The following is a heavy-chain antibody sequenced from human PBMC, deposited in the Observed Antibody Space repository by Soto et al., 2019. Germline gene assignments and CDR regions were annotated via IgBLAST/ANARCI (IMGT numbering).Heavy chain of an antibody. CDR1: GGTFSSYA. Sequence: QVQLVQSGAEVKKPGSSVKVSCKASGGTFSSYAISWVRQAPGQGLEWMGGIIPIFGTANYAQKFQGRVTITADEFTSTAYMELSSLRSEDTAVYYCARGAYYDSSGYYQLPFDPWGQGTLVTVSS. CDR2: IIPIFGTA. D-gene: IGHD3-22*01. J-gene: IGHJ5*02. V-gene: IGHV1-69*01. CDR3: ARGAYYDSSGYYQLPFDP.